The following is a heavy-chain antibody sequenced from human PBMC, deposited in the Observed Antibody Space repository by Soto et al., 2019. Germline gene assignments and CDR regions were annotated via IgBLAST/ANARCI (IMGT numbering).Heavy chain of an antibody. CDR2: IYYSGST. V-gene: IGHV4-59*01. CDR3: ERLIAARNYYYGMDV. CDR1: GGSISSYY. J-gene: IGHJ6*02. D-gene: IGHD6-6*01. Sequence: PSETLSLTCTVSGGSISSYYWSWIRQPPGKGLEWIGYIYYSGSTNYNPSLKSRVTISVDTSKNQFSLKLSSVTAADTAVYYCERLIAARNYYYGMDVWGQGTTVTVSS.